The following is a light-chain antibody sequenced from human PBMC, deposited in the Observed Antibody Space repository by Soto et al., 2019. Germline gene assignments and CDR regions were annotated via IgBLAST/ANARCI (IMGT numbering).Light chain of an antibody. Sequence: QPVLTQSPSASASLGASVKLTCTLSSGHSSYAIAWHQQQPEKGPRYLMKLNSDGSHSKGDGIPDRFSGSSSGAERYLTISSLQSEYEADYYCQTWGTGGVVFGGGTKLTVL. CDR3: QTWGTGGVV. CDR2: LNSDGSH. V-gene: IGLV4-69*01. CDR1: SGHSSYA. J-gene: IGLJ2*01.